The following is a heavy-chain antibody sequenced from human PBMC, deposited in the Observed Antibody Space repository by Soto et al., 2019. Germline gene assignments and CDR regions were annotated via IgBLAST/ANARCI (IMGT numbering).Heavy chain of an antibody. CDR2: IDPSDSYT. D-gene: IGHD6-6*01. V-gene: IGHV5-10-1*01. CDR3: ARHLKPSSVGYYYAMDP. Sequence: PGESLKISCRGSTYSFSSYWITWVRQVPGRGLERMGRIDPSDSYTSYSPSFQGHVTMSADKSSSTVFLHWSSLKASDTAMYYCARHLKPSSVGYYYAMDPWGQGTTVTVSS. J-gene: IGHJ6*02. CDR1: TYSFSSYW.